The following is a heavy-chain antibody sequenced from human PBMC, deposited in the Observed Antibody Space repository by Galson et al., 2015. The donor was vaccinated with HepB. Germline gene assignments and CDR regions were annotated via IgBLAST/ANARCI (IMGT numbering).Heavy chain of an antibody. Sequence: SVKVSCKASGYTFTSYGISWVRQAPGQGLEWMGWISAYNGNTNYAQKLQGRVTMTTDTSTSTVYMELSSLRSEDTAVYYCASRKYSSSWSEKGYYYYGMDVWGQGTTVTVSS. CDR2: ISAYNGNT. V-gene: IGHV1-18*01. J-gene: IGHJ6*02. D-gene: IGHD6-13*01. CDR1: GYTFTSYG. CDR3: ASRKYSSSWSEKGYYYYGMDV.